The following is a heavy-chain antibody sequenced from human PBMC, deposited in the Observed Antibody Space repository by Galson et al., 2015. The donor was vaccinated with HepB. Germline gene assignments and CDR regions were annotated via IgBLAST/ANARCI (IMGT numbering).Heavy chain of an antibody. CDR3: TRHDGDYDPEFDY. Sequence: SLRLSCAASGFTFSGSAMHWVRQASGKGLEWVGRIRSKANSYAAAYAASVKGRFTISRDDSKNTAYLQMNSLKTEDTAVYYCTRHDGDYDPEFDYWGQGTLVTVSS. V-gene: IGHV3-73*01. J-gene: IGHJ4*02. CDR2: IRSKANSYAA. D-gene: IGHD4-17*01. CDR1: GFTFSGSA.